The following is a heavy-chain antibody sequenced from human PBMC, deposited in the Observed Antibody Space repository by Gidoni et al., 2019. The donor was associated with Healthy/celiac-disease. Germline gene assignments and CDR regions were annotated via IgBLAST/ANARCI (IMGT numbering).Heavy chain of an antibody. J-gene: IGHJ5*02. D-gene: IGHD2-8*01. V-gene: IGHV4-34*01. Sequence: QVQLQQWGAGLLKPSDTLSLTCAVYGGSFSGYYWSWIRQPPGKGLEWIGEINHSGSTNYNPSLKSRVTISVDTSKNQFSLKLSSVTAADTAVYYCASRRTAVYNWFDHWGQGTLVTVSS. CDR1: GGSFSGYY. CDR2: INHSGST. CDR3: ASRRTAVYNWFDH.